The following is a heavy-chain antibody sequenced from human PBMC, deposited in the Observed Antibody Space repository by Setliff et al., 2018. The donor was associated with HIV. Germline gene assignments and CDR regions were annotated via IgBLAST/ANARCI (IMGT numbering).Heavy chain of an antibody. J-gene: IGHJ3*02. CDR3: ASPRSLLVWYDAFDI. V-gene: IGHV4-34*01. Sequence: PSETLSLTCGVYGGSLSDYYWSWIRQPPGKGLEWIGEINHSGSSNYNPSLKSRVTISVDTSKNQLSLNVTSVTAADTAVYYCASPRSLLVWYDAFDIWGQGTMVTVSS. D-gene: IGHD3-16*01. CDR1: GGSLSDYY. CDR2: INHSGSS.